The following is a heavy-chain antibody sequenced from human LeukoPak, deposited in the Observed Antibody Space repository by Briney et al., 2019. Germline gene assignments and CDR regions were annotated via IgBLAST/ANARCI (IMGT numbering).Heavy chain of an antibody. V-gene: IGHV3-30-3*01. CDR1: GFTVSSNY. D-gene: IGHD4/OR15-4a*01. J-gene: IGHJ4*02. CDR2: ISYDGSNK. Sequence: GGSLRLSCAASGFTVSSNYMSWVRQAPGKGLEWVAVISYDGSNKYYADSVKGRFTISRDNSKNTLYLQMNSLRAEDTAVYYCARDHSGAWRRYFDYWGQGTLVTVSS. CDR3: ARDHSGAWRRYFDY.